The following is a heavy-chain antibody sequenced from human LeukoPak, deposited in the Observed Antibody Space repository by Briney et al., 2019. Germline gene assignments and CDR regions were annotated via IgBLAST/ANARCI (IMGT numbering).Heavy chain of an antibody. J-gene: IGHJ4*02. Sequence: GESLKISCKGSGYTFTSYWIGWVRQMPGKGLEWMGIIHPGDSATRYSPSFQGQVTISADKSIGAAYLQWSGLKASDTAMYYCARQVGPSLYFDYWGQGTLVTVSS. CDR3: ARQVGPSLYFDY. CDR2: IHPGDSAT. D-gene: IGHD1-26*01. CDR1: GYTFTSYW. V-gene: IGHV5-51*01.